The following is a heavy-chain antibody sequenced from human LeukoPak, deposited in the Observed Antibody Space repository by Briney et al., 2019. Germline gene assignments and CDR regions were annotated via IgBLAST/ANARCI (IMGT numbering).Heavy chain of an antibody. CDR3: ARGGAYYGSGTPYGMDV. J-gene: IGHJ6*02. Sequence: PGGSLRLSCATSGFTFSSYWMHWVRQAPGKGLVWVSRINSDGSSTSYADSVKGRFTTSRDNAKNTLYLQMNSLRAEDTAVYYCARGGAYYGSGTPYGMDVWGQGTTVTVSS. V-gene: IGHV3-74*01. CDR1: GFTFSSYW. D-gene: IGHD3-10*01. CDR2: INSDGSST.